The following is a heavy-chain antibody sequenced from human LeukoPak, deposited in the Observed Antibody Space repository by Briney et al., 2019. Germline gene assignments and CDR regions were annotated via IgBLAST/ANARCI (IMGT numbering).Heavy chain of an antibody. CDR2: ISWNSGSI. Sequence: PGGSLRLSCAASGFTFDDYAMHWVRQAPGKGLEWVSGISWNSGSIGYADSVKGRFTISRDNAKNSLYLQMNSLRAEDMALYYYAKGAAARPDWAEYFQHWGQGTLVTVSS. V-gene: IGHV3-9*03. CDR1: GFTFDDYA. CDR3: AKGAAARPDWAEYFQH. D-gene: IGHD6-6*01. J-gene: IGHJ1*01.